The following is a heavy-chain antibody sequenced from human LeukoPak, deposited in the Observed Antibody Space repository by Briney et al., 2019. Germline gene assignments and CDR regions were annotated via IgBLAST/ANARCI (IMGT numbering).Heavy chain of an antibody. D-gene: IGHD5-18*01. CDR3: ARHASWLQLWLNY. CDR1: GGSISSSSYY. V-gene: IGHV4-39*01. Sequence: SETLSLTCTVSGGSISSSSYYWGWIRQPPGKGLEWIGSIYYSGSTYYNPSLKSRVTISVDTSKNQFSLKLSSVTAADTAVYYCARHASWLQLWLNYWGQGTLVTVSS. J-gene: IGHJ4*02. CDR2: IYYSGST.